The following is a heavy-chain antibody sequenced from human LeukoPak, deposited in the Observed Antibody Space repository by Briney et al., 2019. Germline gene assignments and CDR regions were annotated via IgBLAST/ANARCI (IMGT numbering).Heavy chain of an antibody. V-gene: IGHV4-59*01. CDR2: IYHSGST. D-gene: IGHD3-22*01. J-gene: IGHJ5*02. CDR3: ARDFFGDYYDIPPGNWSDP. CDR1: GDSISSYY. Sequence: SETLSLTCSVSGDSISSYYWTWIRQPPGKGLEWIGYIYHSGSTNYNPSLKSRVTISIDTSKNQFSLKLSSVTAADTAVYYCARDFFGDYYDIPPGNWSDPWGQGTLVTVSS.